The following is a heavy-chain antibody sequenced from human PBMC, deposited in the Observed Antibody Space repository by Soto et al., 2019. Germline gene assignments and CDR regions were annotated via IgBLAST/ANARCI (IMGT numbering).Heavy chain of an antibody. CDR3: ATVERGSVRAFDI. Sequence: ASVKVSGKVSGYTLTELSMHWVRQAPGKGLEWMGGFDPEDGETIYAQKFQGRVTMTEDTSTDTAYMELSSLRSEDTAVYYCATVERGSVRAFDIWGQGTMVTVSS. CDR2: FDPEDGET. J-gene: IGHJ3*02. D-gene: IGHD3-10*01. CDR1: GYTLTELS. V-gene: IGHV1-24*01.